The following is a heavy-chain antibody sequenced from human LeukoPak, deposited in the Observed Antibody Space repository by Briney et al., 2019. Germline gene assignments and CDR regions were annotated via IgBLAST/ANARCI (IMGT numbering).Heavy chain of an antibody. CDR3: ARDLGGWYPYYFDY. Sequence: ASVKVSCKASGYTFTSYGISWVRQAPGQGREWMGWISAYNGNTNYAQKLQGRVTMTTDTSTSTAYMELRSLRSDDTAVYYCARDLGGWYPYYFDYWGQGTLVTVSS. D-gene: IGHD6-19*01. V-gene: IGHV1-18*01. CDR2: ISAYNGNT. J-gene: IGHJ4*02. CDR1: GYTFTSYG.